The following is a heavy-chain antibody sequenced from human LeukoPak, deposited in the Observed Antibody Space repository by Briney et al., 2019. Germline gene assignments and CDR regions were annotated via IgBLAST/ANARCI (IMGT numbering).Heavy chain of an antibody. CDR1: GYTFTGYY. J-gene: IGHJ4*02. V-gene: IGHV1-2*02. Sequence: ASVKVSCKASGYTFTGYYMHWVRQAPGQGLEWVGWVNPERGGTNYAQKFQGRVTMTRDTSINTAYMDLSRLTSDDTAVCYCARIHCSSASCYYFDSWGQGTLVTVSS. D-gene: IGHD2-2*01. CDR2: VNPERGGT. CDR3: ARIHCSSASCYYFDS.